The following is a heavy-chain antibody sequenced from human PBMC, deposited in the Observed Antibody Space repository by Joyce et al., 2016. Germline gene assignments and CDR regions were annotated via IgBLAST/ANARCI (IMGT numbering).Heavy chain of an antibody. Sequence: QVQLVQSGAEVKKPVASVKVSCKASGYTFTNHYMHWVRQAPGQWLEWMGIINPSGGSTRYSQRFQGRGTRTKDTSTSTVYMELSSLTSEDTAVYYCARYSESGSYHPFDYWGQGTLVTVSS. V-gene: IGHV1-46*03. CDR3: ARYSESGSYHPFDY. CDR2: INPSGGST. J-gene: IGHJ4*02. CDR1: GYTFTNHY. D-gene: IGHD1-26*01.